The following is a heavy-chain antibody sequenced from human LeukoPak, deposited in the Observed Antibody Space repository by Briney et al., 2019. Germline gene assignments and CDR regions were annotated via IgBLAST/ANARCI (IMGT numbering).Heavy chain of an antibody. CDR1: GYTFTSYG. V-gene: IGHV1-18*01. CDR2: ISAYNGNT. D-gene: IGHD3-22*01. Sequence: VASVNVSCKASGYTFTSYGISWVRQAPGQGLEWMGWISAYNGNTNYAQKLQGRVTMTTDTSTSTAYMELRSLRSDDTAVYYCASTDPYDSSGYLDYWGQGTLVTVSS. CDR3: ASTDPYDSSGYLDY. J-gene: IGHJ4*02.